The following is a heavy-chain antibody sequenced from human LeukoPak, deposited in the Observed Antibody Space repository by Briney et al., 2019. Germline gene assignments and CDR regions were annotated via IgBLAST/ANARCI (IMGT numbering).Heavy chain of an antibody. V-gene: IGHV3-74*01. J-gene: IGHJ5*02. Sequence: PGGSLRLACVASGFTFSSYWMHWVRQAPGKGLVWVSRINGDGSSTDYADSVKGRFTISRDNAKNTLYLQMNSLTAEDTAVYYCARDRGYQMVDPWGQGTLVTVSS. D-gene: IGHD5-12*01. CDR2: INGDGSST. CDR1: GFTFSSYW. CDR3: ARDRGYQMVDP.